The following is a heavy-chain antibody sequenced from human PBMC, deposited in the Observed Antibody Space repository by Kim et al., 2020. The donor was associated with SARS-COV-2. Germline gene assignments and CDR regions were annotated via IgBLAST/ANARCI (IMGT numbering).Heavy chain of an antibody. CDR2: ISWNSGSI. CDR3: AKDRGYSSSWYGTSISPHLDV. CDR1: GFTFVDYA. Sequence: GGSLRLSCAASGFTFVDYAMHWVRQAPGKGLEWVSGISWNSGSIGYADSVKGRFTISRDNAKNSLYLQMNSLRAEDTALYYCAKDRGYSSSWYGTSISPHLDVWGKGTTVTVSS. D-gene: IGHD6-13*01. V-gene: IGHV3-9*01. J-gene: IGHJ6*04.